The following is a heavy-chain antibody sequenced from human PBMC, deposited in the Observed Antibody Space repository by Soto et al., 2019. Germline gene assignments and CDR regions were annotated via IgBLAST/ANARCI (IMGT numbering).Heavy chain of an antibody. J-gene: IGHJ3*02. V-gene: IGHV3-23*01. CDR1: GFTFSSYA. CDR2: ISGSGGST. Sequence: PGGSLRLSCAASGFTFSSYAMSWVRQAPGKGLEWVSAISGSGGSTYYADSVKGRFTISRDNSKNTLYLQMNSLRAEDTAVYYCAKDQAGYDYVPGAFDIWGQGTMVTVSS. D-gene: IGHD3-16*01. CDR3: AKDQAGYDYVPGAFDI.